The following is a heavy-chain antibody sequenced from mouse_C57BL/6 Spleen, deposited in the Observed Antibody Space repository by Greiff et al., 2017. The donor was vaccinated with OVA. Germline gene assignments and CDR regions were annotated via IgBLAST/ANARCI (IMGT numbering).Heavy chain of an antibody. CDR3: ARGGIYYDYYYYAMDY. CDR1: GYAFSSSW. D-gene: IGHD2-4*01. Sequence: VQLQQSGPELVKPGASVKISCKASGYAFSSSWMNWVKQRPGKGLEWIGRIYPGDGDTNYNGKFKGKATLTADKSSSTAYMQLSSLTSEDSAVYFCARGGIYYDYYYYAMDYWGQGTSVTVSS. CDR2: IYPGDGDT. J-gene: IGHJ4*01. V-gene: IGHV1-82*01.